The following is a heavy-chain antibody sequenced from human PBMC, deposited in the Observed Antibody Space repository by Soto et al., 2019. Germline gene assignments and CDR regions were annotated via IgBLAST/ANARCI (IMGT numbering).Heavy chain of an antibody. D-gene: IGHD3-10*01. CDR2: ITVGNGNT. CDR3: AKEEGGGVRGEIISPHSCDH. CDR1: GYTFTNYA. J-gene: IGHJ4*02. V-gene: IGHV1-3*01. Sequence: QVQLVQSGAEVKKPGASVKVSCKASGYTFTNYALHWLRQAPGQRPEWMGWITVGNGNTKYSPKFQGRLSFTRDTSATTAHMQLASLRSEDTGVYYCAKEEGGGVRGEIISPHSCDHWGQGTWVTVSS.